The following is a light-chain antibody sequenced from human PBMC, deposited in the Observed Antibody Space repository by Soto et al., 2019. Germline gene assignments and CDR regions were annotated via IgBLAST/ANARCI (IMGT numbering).Light chain of an antibody. CDR3: QQYGGSPFT. V-gene: IGKV3-20*01. CDR1: QSVSVNS. CDR2: AAP. Sequence: EIVLTQSPGTLSLSQGERATLSCRASQSVSVNSLAWYQQKGGQAPRLLIYAAPTRATGVPDRFSGTGSGTDFALTISRLETDDSAVYYCQQYGGSPFTFGPGTKVDIK. J-gene: IGKJ3*01.